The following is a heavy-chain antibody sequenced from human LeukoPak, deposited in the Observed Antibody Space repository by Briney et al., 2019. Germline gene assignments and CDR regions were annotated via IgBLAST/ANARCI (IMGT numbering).Heavy chain of an antibody. V-gene: IGHV4-61*01. CDR1: GGSVSSSSYY. D-gene: IGHD2-2*01. Sequence: SETLTLTCTVSGGSVSSSSYYWSWIRQPPGKGLEWIGYIYYSGSTNYNPSLKSRVTISVDTSTNQFSLKLSSVTAADTAVYYCARVDFVVVPAAMYWFDPWGQGTLVTVSS. CDR3: ARVDFVVVPAAMYWFDP. CDR2: IYYSGST. J-gene: IGHJ5*02.